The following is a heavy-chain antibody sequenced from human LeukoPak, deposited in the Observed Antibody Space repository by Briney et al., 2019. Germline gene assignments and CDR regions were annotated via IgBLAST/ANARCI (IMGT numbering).Heavy chain of an antibody. CDR1: GGSISSGSYY. V-gene: IGHV4-61*10. J-gene: IGHJ4*02. CDR2: IYYSGST. Sequence: SQTLSLTCTVSGGSISSGSYYWSWIRQPAGKGLEWIGYIYYSGSTNYNPSLKSRVTISVDTSKNQFSLKLSSVTAADTAVYYCASLYYYDSSGYYFDYWGQGTLVTVSS. CDR3: ASLYYYDSSGYYFDY. D-gene: IGHD3-22*01.